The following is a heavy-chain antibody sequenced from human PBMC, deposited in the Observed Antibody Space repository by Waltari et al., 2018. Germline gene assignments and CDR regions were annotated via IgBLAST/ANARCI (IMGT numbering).Heavy chain of an antibody. CDR2: VNPDSGGT. CDR1: GYIFTDSY. CDR3: VRGSGGYSWFDP. D-gene: IGHD3-10*01. V-gene: IGHV1-2*06. J-gene: IGHJ5*02. Sequence: QVQLVQSGAEVKKPGASVKVSCKASGYIFTDSYIHWVRQAPGRGLEWVGRVNPDSGGTNYAQKFQGRVTMTTDTSITTAYMELSRLTSDDTALYYCVRGSGGYSWFDPWGQGTLLTVSS.